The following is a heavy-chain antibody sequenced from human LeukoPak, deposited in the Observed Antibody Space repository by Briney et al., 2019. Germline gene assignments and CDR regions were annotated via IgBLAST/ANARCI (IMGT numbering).Heavy chain of an antibody. J-gene: IGHJ4*02. Sequence: PGRSLRLSRSASGFTFNSYAMQWVRQAPGKGLEYVSGISRNGGSTYYADSVRDRFTISRDNSKNTLYLQMNSLRAEDTAVYYCARGPEDYGLDYWGQGTLVTVSS. CDR3: ARGPEDYGLDY. CDR2: ISRNGGST. CDR1: GFTFNSYA. D-gene: IGHD4-17*01. V-gene: IGHV3-64*04.